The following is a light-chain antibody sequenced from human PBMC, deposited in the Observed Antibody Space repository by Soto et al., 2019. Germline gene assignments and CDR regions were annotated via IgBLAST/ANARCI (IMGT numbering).Light chain of an antibody. V-gene: IGKV1-39*01. CDR2: AAS. J-gene: IGKJ1*01. CDR3: QQRYITPWT. CDR1: QSSSSY. Sequence: DIQVTQSPSSLSASVGDRVTITCRASQSSSSYLNWYQQKPGKAPQLLIYAASSLHSRVPSRFSGSGSVTDFTLTINILQPEDFATYYCQQRYITPWTFCQGTKVEIK.